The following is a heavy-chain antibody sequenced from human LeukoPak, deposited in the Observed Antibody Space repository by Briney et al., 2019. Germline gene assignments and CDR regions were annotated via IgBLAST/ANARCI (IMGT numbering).Heavy chain of an antibody. J-gene: IGHJ4*02. D-gene: IGHD3-9*01. Sequence: PGGSLRLSCAASGFTFSSYAMSWVRQAPGKGLEWVSAISGSGGSTYYADSVKGRFTISRDNSKNTLYLQMNSLRAEDTAVYYCTRHYGPLSESPGYDILTGRTLYYFDYWRQGTLVTVSS. V-gene: IGHV3-23*01. CDR1: GFTFSSYA. CDR2: ISGSGGST. CDR3: TRHYGPLSESPGYDILTGRTLYYFDY.